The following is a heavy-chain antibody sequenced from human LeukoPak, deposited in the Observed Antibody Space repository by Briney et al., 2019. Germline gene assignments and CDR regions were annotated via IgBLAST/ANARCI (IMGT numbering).Heavy chain of an antibody. CDR2: INPNSGGT. D-gene: IGHD5-12*01. Sequence: VASLKLSPKASGYTFTALYMTWVPQAPGQRLECVGWINPNSGGTNYAQKFQGRVTMTRDTSISTAYMELSSLRSDDTAVYYCARERLRWGGDAFDIWGQGTMVTVSS. CDR3: ARERLRWGGDAFDI. V-gene: IGHV1-2*02. CDR1: GYTFTALY. J-gene: IGHJ3*02.